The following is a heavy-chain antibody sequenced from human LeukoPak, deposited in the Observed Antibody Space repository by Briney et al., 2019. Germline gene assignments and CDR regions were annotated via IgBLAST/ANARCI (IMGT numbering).Heavy chain of an antibody. CDR2: IYHSGST. D-gene: IGHD6-13*01. V-gene: IGHV4-38-2*02. CDR1: GYSISNVYY. CDR3: ARGAFSSSWYGGY. J-gene: IGHJ4*02. Sequence: SETLSLTCTVSGYSISNVYYWGWIRQPPGKGLEWIGSIYHSGSTYYNPSLKSRVTISVDRSKNQFSLKLSSVTAADTAVYYCARGAFSSSWYGGYWGQGTLVTVSS.